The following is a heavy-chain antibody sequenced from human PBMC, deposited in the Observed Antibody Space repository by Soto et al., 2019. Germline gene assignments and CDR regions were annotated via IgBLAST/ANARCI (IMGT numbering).Heavy chain of an antibody. CDR3: ARLKYYYDSSGYYPVSAFDI. J-gene: IGHJ3*02. D-gene: IGHD3-22*01. CDR2: IYYSGST. Sequence: QLQLQESGPGLVKPSETLSLTCTVSGGSISSSSYYWGWIRQPPGKGLEWIGSIYYSGSTYYNPSLKSRVTISVDTSKNQFSLKLSSVTAADTAVYYCARLKYYYDSSGYYPVSAFDIWGQGTMVTVSS. CDR1: GGSISSSSYY. V-gene: IGHV4-39*01.